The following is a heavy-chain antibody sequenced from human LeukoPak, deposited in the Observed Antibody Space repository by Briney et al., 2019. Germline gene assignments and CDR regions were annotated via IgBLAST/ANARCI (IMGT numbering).Heavy chain of an antibody. J-gene: IGHJ6*03. V-gene: IGHV4-38-2*02. CDR2: IYHSGST. D-gene: IGHD2-21*01. Sequence: PSETLSLTCTVSGYSISSGYYWGWIRQPPGKGLEWIGSIYHSGSTYYNPSLKSRVTISVDTSKNQFSLKLSSVTAADTAVYYCARADSSYYYMDVWGKGTTVTISS. CDR3: ARADSSYYYMDV. CDR1: GYSISSGYY.